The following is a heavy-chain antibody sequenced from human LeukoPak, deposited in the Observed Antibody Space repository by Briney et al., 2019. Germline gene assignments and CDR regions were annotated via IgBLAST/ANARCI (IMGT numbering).Heavy chain of an antibody. CDR2: IDPSGVST. V-gene: IGHV1-46*01. D-gene: IGHD6-13*01. CDR1: GYTFTSYY. CDR3: ARNHKIAARAENYYYMDV. Sequence: ASVKVSCKASGYTFTSYYMHWVRQAPGQGLEWMGIIDPSGVSTTYAQKFQGRVTMTRDMSTSTVYMELNSLRSEDTAVYYCARNHKIAARAENYYYMDVWGKGTTVTVFS. J-gene: IGHJ6*03.